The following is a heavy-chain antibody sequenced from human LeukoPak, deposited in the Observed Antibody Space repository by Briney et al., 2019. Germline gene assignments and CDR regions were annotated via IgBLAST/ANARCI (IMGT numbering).Heavy chain of an antibody. D-gene: IGHD3-22*01. Sequence: SETLSLTCTVSGGSIISSNHYWGWTRQPPGKGLEWFGSISYSGGTAYNPSLRSRVTISVDTSKNQFSLKVNSVTAADTAVYYCAREVEYYDSSGYRPHAFDIWGQGTLVTVSS. V-gene: IGHV4-39*02. CDR1: GGSIISSNHY. CDR2: ISYSGGT. J-gene: IGHJ3*02. CDR3: AREVEYYDSSGYRPHAFDI.